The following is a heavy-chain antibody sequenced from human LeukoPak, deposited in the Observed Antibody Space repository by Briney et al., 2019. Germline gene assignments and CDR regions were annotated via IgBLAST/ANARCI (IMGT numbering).Heavy chain of an antibody. Sequence: PGGSLRLSCAASKFSFSYYAMNWVRQAPGKGLEWVSSISSSSSYIYYADSVKGRFTISRDNAKNSLYLQMNSLRAEDTAVYHCARMGDYYDTYFDYWGQGTLVTVSS. CDR2: ISSSSSYI. V-gene: IGHV3-21*01. D-gene: IGHD3-22*01. CDR3: ARMGDYYDTYFDY. J-gene: IGHJ4*02. CDR1: KFSFSYYA.